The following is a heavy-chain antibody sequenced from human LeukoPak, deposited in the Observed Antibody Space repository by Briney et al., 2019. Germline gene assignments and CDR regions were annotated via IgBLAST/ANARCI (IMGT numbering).Heavy chain of an antibody. Sequence: ASVNVSCKASGGTFSSCAISWVRQAPGQGLEWMGWISAYNGNTNYAQKLQGRVTMTTDTSTSTAYMELRSLRSDDTAVYYCARDPLYYDILTGYYLGHWFDPWGQGTLVTVSS. CDR2: ISAYNGNT. J-gene: IGHJ5*02. D-gene: IGHD3-9*01. CDR1: GGTFSSCA. CDR3: ARDPLYYDILTGYYLGHWFDP. V-gene: IGHV1-18*01.